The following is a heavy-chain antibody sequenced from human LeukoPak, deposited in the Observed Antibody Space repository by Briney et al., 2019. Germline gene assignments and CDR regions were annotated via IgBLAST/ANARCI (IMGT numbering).Heavy chain of an antibody. Sequence: SETLSLTCTVSGGSISNYWSWIRQPAGKGLEWIGRIYTSGSTNYNPSLKSRVTMSVDTSKNQFSLKLSSVTAADTAVCYCASWYYYDSSGPQGGAFDIWGQGTMVTVSS. J-gene: IGHJ3*02. CDR3: ASWYYYDSSGPQGGAFDI. CDR2: IYTSGST. V-gene: IGHV4-4*07. CDR1: GGSISNY. D-gene: IGHD3-22*01.